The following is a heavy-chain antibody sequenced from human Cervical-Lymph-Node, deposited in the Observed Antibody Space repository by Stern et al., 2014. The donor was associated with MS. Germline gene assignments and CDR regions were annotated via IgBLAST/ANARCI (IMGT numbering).Heavy chain of an antibody. CDR2: ISPYNGDT. D-gene: IGHD3-16*01. J-gene: IGHJ4*02. CDR1: GYTFTNYG. Sequence: VQLEESGSEVKKPGASVKVSCKASGYTFTNYGITWVRQAPGRGLEWMGWISPYNGDTNYAQNLQGRVTMTTDTSMTTAYMELRSLRSDDTAVYYCARTYVRAFDYWGQGSLVTVSS. V-gene: IGHV1-18*01. CDR3: ARTYVRAFDY.